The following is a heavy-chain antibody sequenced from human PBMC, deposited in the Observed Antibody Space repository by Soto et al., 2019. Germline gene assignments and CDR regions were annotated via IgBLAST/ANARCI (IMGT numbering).Heavy chain of an antibody. J-gene: IGHJ6*02. CDR3: ARLGGADYYGMDV. CDR2: IYYSGST. D-gene: IGHD4-17*01. CDR1: GGSISSSSYY. V-gene: IGHV4-39*01. Sequence: SETLSLTFTVSGGSISSSSYYWCWIRHPPGKGLEWIGSIYYSGSTYYNPSLKSRVTISVDTSKNLFSLKLSSVTAADTAVYYCARLGGADYYGMDVWGQGTTVT.